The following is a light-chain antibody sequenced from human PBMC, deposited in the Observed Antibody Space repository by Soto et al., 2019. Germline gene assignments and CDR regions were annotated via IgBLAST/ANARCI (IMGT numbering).Light chain of an antibody. Sequence: IAITQSPATLSVSPGDRATLSCRASQSLSTNLAWYQQKPGQAPRHLIYGAVNRASGIPARLRGSGSGAEFTLAISCLQAEDLALYYCQQYNNWCTFGQGTRVEIK. J-gene: IGKJ1*01. V-gene: IGKV3-15*01. CDR2: GAV. CDR1: QSLSTN. CDR3: QQYNNWCT.